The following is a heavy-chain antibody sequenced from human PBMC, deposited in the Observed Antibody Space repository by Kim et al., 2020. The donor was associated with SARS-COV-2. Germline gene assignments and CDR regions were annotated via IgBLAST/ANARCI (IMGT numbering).Heavy chain of an antibody. Sequence: SETLSLTCAVYGGSFSGYYWSWIRQPPGKGLEWIGEINHSGSTNYNPSLKSRVTISVDTSKNQFSLKLSSVTAADTAVYYCARGRIRFLVGLLTENWFDP. CDR2: INHSGST. CDR1: GGSFSGYY. CDR3: ARGRIRFLVGLLTENWFDP. J-gene: IGHJ5*02. V-gene: IGHV4-34*01. D-gene: IGHD3-3*01.